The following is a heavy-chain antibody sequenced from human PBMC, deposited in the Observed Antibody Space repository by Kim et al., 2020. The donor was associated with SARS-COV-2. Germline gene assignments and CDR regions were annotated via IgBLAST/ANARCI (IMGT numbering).Heavy chain of an antibody. D-gene: IGHD1-1*01. J-gene: IGHJ4*02. CDR1: GFTFSKHW. Sequence: GGSLRLSCAASGFTFSKHWMHWVRQPPGKGLMWVSRIDSDGGWTAYADSVKGRFTISRDNATNTLYLQMNSLRAEDTAIYRCARGKTQHFDYWGQGTVVTVSS. V-gene: IGHV3-74*01. CDR3: ARGKTQHFDY. CDR2: IDSDGGWT.